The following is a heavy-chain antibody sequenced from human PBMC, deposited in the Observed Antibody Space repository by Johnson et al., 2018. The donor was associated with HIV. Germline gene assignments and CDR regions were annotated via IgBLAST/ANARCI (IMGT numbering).Heavy chain of an antibody. CDR2: ISYDGSDK. CDR3: AREGSGSYQI. CDR1: GFTFRSYA. J-gene: IGHJ3*02. D-gene: IGHD1-26*01. V-gene: IGHV3-30*14. Sequence: QVQLVESGGGVVRPGGSLRLSCAASGFTFRSYAMHWVRQAPAKGLEWVAVISYDGSDKYYADSVKGRFTISRDNSRNTVYLQMSGLRSEDTAIYYCAREGSGSYQIWGQGTMVTVSS.